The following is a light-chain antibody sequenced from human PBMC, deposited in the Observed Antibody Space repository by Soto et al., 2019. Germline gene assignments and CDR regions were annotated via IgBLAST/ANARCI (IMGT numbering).Light chain of an antibody. Sequence: EIVLTQSPGTLSLSPGERATLSCRASQTISSSYLAWYQQKPGQAPRLLIYAASSMATGIPDRFSGSGSGTDFTLTISRLEPEDSAVYYCQQYGTSPVTFGGGTKVEIK. CDR2: AAS. CDR1: QTISSSY. CDR3: QQYGTSPVT. V-gene: IGKV3-20*01. J-gene: IGKJ4*01.